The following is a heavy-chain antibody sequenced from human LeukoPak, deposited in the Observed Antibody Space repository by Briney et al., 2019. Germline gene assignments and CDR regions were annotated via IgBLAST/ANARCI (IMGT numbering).Heavy chain of an antibody. V-gene: IGHV4-38-2*01. D-gene: IGHD1-26*01. CDR1: GYSISTGYY. Sequence: SETLSLTCAVSGYSISTGYYWAWIRQSPGRGLEWIGSIYASGSSYYNPSLKSRVTISVDTSKNQFSLKLSSVTAADTAVYYCARHYKTLVGATYRIDRWGQGTLVTVSS. CDR3: ARHYKTLVGATYRIDR. CDR2: IYASGSS. J-gene: IGHJ5*02.